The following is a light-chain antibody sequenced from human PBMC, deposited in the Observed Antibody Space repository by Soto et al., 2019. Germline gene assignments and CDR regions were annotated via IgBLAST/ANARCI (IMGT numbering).Light chain of an antibody. CDR1: QSVSTY. J-gene: IGKJ3*01. CDR3: QQRSNS. V-gene: IGKV3-11*01. CDR2: DAS. Sequence: EIVLTQSPATLSLSPGERATLSCRASQSVSTYLAWYQQKPGQAPRLLIYDASNRAAGIPARFSGSGSGTDFTLPISSLEPEDFAVYFCQQRSNSFGPGTKVDI.